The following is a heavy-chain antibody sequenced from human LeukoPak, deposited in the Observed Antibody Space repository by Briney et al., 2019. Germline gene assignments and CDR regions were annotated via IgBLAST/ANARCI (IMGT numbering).Heavy chain of an antibody. V-gene: IGHV3-30*02. J-gene: IGHJ4*02. CDR1: GFTFSSYG. D-gene: IGHD5-18*01. CDR2: IRYDGSNK. Sequence: GGSLTLXCAASGFTFSSYGMHWVRQAPGKGLEWVAFIRYDGSNKYYSDSVKGRFAISRDNSKNTLYLQMNSLRAEDTAVYYCAKDRFGYSYGYFVYWGQGTLVTVSS. CDR3: AKDRFGYSYGYFVY.